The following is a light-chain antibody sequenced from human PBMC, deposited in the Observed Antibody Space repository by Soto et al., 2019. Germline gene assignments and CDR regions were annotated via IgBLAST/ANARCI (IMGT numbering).Light chain of an antibody. CDR2: GAS. Sequence: EIVFTQSPGTLSLSPGERATLSCRASQTVSSNYLAWYQQKPGQAPRFLIYGASSRATGIPERFSGSGSGTDFTLTISRLEPEDFALYYCQQYGSSPLTFGGGTKVDI. V-gene: IGKV3-20*01. J-gene: IGKJ4*01. CDR3: QQYGSSPLT. CDR1: QTVSSNY.